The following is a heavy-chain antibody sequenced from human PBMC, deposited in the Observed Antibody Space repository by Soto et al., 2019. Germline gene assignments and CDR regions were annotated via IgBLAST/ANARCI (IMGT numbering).Heavy chain of an antibody. D-gene: IGHD1-7*01. CDR1: GGSIRSTSYY. J-gene: IGHJ5*02. CDR2: IYYTGST. CDR3: ERHRRGISGTNWFDP. V-gene: IGHV4-39*01. Sequence: SETLSLTCTVSGGSIRSTSYYWGWIRQPPGKGLEYMGSIYYTGSTYYNPSPKSRVSISGDTAKNQFSLKLTSVTAADTAVYYCERHRRGISGTNWFDPWGLGTLVTVSS.